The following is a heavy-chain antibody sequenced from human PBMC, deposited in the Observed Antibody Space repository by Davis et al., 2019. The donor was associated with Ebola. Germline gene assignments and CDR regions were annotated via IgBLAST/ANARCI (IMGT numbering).Heavy chain of an antibody. CDR2: ISRSSSST. D-gene: IGHD2-2*02. J-gene: IGHJ4*02. CDR3: AREACSSISCYTYYFDY. V-gene: IGHV3-21*01. CDR1: GFTFSSYS. Sequence: GESLKISCAASGFTFSSYSMNWVRQAPGKGLEWVSSISRSSSSTYYADSVKGRFTISRDNAKNSLYLQMNSLRAEDTAVYYCAREACSSISCYTYYFDYWGQGTLVTVSS.